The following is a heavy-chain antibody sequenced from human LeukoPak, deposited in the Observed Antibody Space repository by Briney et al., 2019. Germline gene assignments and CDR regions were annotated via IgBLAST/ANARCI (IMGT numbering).Heavy chain of an antibody. V-gene: IGHV3-48*04. CDR2: ISSGSATT. Sequence: PGGSLRLSCEASGFTFSTYSMNWVRQAPGKGLEWVSHISSGSATTFYADSVKGRFTISRDNTRNSLYLQMNSLRAEDTAVYYCARDRGSITMIRGVNHYWGQGTLVTVSS. CDR1: GFTFSTYS. J-gene: IGHJ4*01. D-gene: IGHD3-10*01. CDR3: ARDRGSITMIRGVNHY.